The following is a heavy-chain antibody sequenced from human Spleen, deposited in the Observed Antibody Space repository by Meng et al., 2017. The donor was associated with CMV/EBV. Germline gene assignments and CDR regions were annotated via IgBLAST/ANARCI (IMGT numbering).Heavy chain of an antibody. Sequence: QVQLQESGPGLVKPSEALSLTCTVSGGSISSYYWSWIRQPAGKGLEWIGRIYTSGSTNYNPSLKSRVTMSVDTSKNQFSLKLSSVTAADTAVYYCARDRITIFGVVNLFDYWGQGTLVTVSS. CDR3: ARDRITIFGVVNLFDY. D-gene: IGHD3-3*01. J-gene: IGHJ4*02. CDR1: GGSISSYY. V-gene: IGHV4-4*07. CDR2: IYTSGST.